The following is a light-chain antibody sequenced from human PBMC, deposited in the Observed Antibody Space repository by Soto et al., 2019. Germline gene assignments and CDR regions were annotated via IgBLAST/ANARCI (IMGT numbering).Light chain of an antibody. CDR3: QMYNNWVAT. V-gene: IGKV3-20*01. CDR1: QSISSKF. CDR2: GAS. J-gene: IGKJ4*01. Sequence: EFVLTQSPGTLSLSPGERATLSRGASQSISSKFLAWYQQKPGQAPRLVIYGASSRATGIPDRFSGSGSGTDFTLTINSLKSEDFAVYYCQMYNNWVATFGGGTKVDIK.